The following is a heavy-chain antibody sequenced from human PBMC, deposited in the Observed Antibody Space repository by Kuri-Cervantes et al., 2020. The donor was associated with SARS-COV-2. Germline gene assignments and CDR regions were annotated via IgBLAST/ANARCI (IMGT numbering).Heavy chain of an antibody. CDR1: GGSFSSSY. D-gene: IGHD3-3*01. CDR2: INHSGST. J-gene: IGHJ4*02. CDR3: ARSTIFGALDY. Sequence: SQTLSLTCAVYGGSFSSSYWSWIRQPPGKGLEWIGEINHSGSTNYNPSLKSRVTISEDTSKNQFSLKLSSVTAADTAVYYCARSTIFGALDYWGQGTLVTVSS. V-gene: IGHV4-34*01.